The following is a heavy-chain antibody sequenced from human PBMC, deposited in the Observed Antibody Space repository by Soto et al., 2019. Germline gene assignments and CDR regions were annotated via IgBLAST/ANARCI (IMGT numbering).Heavy chain of an antibody. CDR1: GFTVSSNY. CDR3: AREGLTSTPQWYYGMDV. V-gene: IGHV3-53*01. D-gene: IGHD6-19*01. Sequence: EVQLVESGGGLIQPGGSLRLSCAASGFTVSSNYMSWVRQAPGKGLEWVSVIYSGGSTYYADSVKGRFTISRDNSKNTLYLQMNSLRAEDTAVYYCAREGLTSTPQWYYGMDVWGQGTTVTVSS. CDR2: IYSGGST. J-gene: IGHJ6*02.